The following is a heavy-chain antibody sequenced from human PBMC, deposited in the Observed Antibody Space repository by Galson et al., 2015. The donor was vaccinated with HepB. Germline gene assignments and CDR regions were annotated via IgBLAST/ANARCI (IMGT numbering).Heavy chain of an antibody. V-gene: IGHV5-51*03. D-gene: IGHD2-15*01. CDR1: GYSFTTYW. CDR3: ARHEADSMGSSFDY. Sequence: QSGAEVKKPGESLKISCKGSGYSFTTYWIGWVRQMPGKGLEWMGIIYPPNSDTKYSPSFQGQVTISADKSINTAYLQWSSLKASDTAMSCCARHEADSMGSSFDYWGLGSLVSVSS. J-gene: IGHJ4*02. CDR2: IYPPNSDT.